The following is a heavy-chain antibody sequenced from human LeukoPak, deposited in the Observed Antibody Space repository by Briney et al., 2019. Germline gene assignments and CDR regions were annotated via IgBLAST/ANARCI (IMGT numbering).Heavy chain of an antibody. D-gene: IGHD3-10*01. V-gene: IGHV1-8*02. J-gene: IGHJ4*02. CDR3: ARASRGYSGSGTYLYYFDH. CDR2: MNPNNGNA. CDR1: GYTFTSYY. Sequence: ASVKVSCKASGYTFTSYYMHWVRQAPGQGLEWMGWMNPNNGNAGYAQKFQGRVTMTRDTSISTAYMELSSLRSEDTAVYYCARASRGYSGSGTYLYYFDHWGQGTLVTVSS.